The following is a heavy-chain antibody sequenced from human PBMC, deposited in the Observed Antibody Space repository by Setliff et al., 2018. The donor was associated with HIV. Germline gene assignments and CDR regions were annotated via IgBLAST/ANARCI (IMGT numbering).Heavy chain of an antibody. CDR3: TRGGSGPGIDFDY. CDR1: GFTFTTSA. D-gene: IGHD3-10*01. J-gene: IGHJ4*02. CDR2: ISGSGDIT. V-gene: IGHV3-23*01. Sequence: GGSLSLSCAATGFTFTTSAMSWVRQAPGKGLEWVSVISGSGDITKFADSVKGRFATSRDNSKNTVYVQMNSLRAEDTAVYYCTRGGSGPGIDFDYWGQGTLVTVSS.